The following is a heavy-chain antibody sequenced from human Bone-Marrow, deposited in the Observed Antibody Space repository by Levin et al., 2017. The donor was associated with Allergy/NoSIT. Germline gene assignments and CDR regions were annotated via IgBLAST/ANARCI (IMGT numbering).Heavy chain of an antibody. CDR3: AIGPILSGYDRPFDY. J-gene: IGHJ4*02. V-gene: IGHV3-48*02. CDR2: ISSSSSTI. CDR1: GFTFSSYS. D-gene: IGHD5-12*01. Sequence: GESLKISCAASGFTFSSYSMNWVRQAPGKGLEWVSYISSSSSTIYYADSVKGRFTISRDNAKNSLYLQMNSLRDEDTAVYYCAIGPILSGYDRPFDYWGQGTLVTVSS.